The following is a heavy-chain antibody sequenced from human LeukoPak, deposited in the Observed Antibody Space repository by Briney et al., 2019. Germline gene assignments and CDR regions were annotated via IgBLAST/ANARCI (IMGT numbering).Heavy chain of an antibody. CDR2: IYPGDSDT. V-gene: IGHV5-51*01. CDR3: ARRSGSSSSGADY. CDR1: GYSFTDYW. D-gene: IGHD6-6*01. J-gene: IGHJ4*02. Sequence: GESLKISCKGFGYSFTDYWIDWVRQMPGKGLEWMGIIYPGDSDTRYSPSFQGQVTISADKSISTAYLQWSSLKASDTAMYYCARRSGSSSSGADYWGQGTLVTVSS.